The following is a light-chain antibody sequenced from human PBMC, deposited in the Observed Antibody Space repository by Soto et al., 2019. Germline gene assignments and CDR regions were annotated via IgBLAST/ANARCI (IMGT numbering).Light chain of an antibody. CDR2: GAS. J-gene: IGKJ1*01. Sequence: EIVMTQSPATLSVSPWERATLSCRASQSVSSNLAWYQQKPGQAPRLLLYGASTRATGIPARFSGSGSGTEFTLTISSLQPEDFAVYYCQQYNNWPPTWTFGQGTKVDIK. CDR1: QSVSSN. CDR3: QQYNNWPPTWT. V-gene: IGKV3-15*01.